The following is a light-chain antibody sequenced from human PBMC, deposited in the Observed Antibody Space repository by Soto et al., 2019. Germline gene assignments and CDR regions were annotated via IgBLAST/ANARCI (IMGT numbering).Light chain of an antibody. J-gene: IGKJ2*01. CDR3: LQLDSYPYT. Sequence: DIQLTQSPSFLSASVGDRVTITCRASQGVSSYLAWFQQKPGKAPKLLIYGASTLRSGVPSRFSGSGSGAEFTLTISSLRPEDFATYHCLQLDSYPYTFGQGTKLEIK. CDR2: GAS. V-gene: IGKV1-9*01. CDR1: QGVSSY.